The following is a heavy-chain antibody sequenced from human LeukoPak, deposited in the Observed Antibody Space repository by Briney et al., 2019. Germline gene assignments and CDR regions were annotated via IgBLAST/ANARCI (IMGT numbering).Heavy chain of an antibody. CDR3: ARVWGSSRLPFDY. J-gene: IGHJ4*02. Sequence: GGSLRLSCAASGFTFSSYWMSWVRQAPGKGLEGVANIKQDGSEKYYVDSVKGRFTISRDNAKNSLYLQMNSLRAEDTAVYYCARVWGSSRLPFDYWGQGTLVTVSS. V-gene: IGHV3-7*01. CDR2: IKQDGSEK. CDR1: GFTFSSYW. D-gene: IGHD3-16*01.